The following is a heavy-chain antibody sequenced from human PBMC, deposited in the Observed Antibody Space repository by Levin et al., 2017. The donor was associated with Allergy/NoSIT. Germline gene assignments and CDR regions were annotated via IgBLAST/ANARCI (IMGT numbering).Heavy chain of an antibody. CDR1: GFTFSSYA. CDR3: ARTYYYGSGSYYNVDNYFDY. Sequence: GESLKISCAASGFTFSSYAMHWVRQAPGKGLEWVAVISYDGSNKYYADSVKGRFTISRDNSKNTLYLQMNSLRAEDTAVYYCARTYYYGSGSYYNVDNYFDYWGQGTLVTVSS. CDR2: ISYDGSNK. D-gene: IGHD3-10*01. V-gene: IGHV3-30-3*01. J-gene: IGHJ4*02.